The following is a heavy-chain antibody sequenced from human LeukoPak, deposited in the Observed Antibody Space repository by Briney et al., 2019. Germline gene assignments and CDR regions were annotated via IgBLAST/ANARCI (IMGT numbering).Heavy chain of an antibody. D-gene: IGHD2-2*01. Sequence: SVKVSCKASGGTFSSYAISWVRQAPGQGLEWMGGIIPIFGTANYAQKFQGRVTITADESTSTAYMELSSLRSEDTAVYYCATTRGTDIVVVPAAMGGYAFDIWGQGTMVTVSS. CDR1: GGTFSSYA. CDR2: IIPIFGTA. V-gene: IGHV1-69*13. J-gene: IGHJ3*02. CDR3: ATTRGTDIVVVPAAMGGYAFDI.